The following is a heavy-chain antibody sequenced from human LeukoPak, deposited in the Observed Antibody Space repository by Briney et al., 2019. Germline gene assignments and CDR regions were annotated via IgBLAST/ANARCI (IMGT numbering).Heavy chain of an antibody. V-gene: IGHV1-18*01. J-gene: IGHJ4*02. CDR1: GYTFDIFG. Sequence: PVKVSYKTSGYTFDIFGIIWVGQAPGQGLEWLGWISTYNGNTNYTQNLQGRITVTADASSTTVYMELRSLTSEDTAVYYCAREKGRGYFDYWGQGTLVTVSS. CDR2: ISTYNGNT. CDR3: AREKGRGYFDY. D-gene: IGHD3-10*01.